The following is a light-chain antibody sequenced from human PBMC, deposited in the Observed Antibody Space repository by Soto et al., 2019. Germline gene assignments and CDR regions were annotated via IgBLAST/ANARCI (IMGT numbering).Light chain of an antibody. J-gene: IGKJ1*01. CDR1: QYIHNY. CDR3: HQSNSYPCT. CDR2: EAA. Sequence: DIQMTQSPSTLSASVGDRVTITCRASQYIHNYLAWYQQKPGEAPKLLIYEAANLESGVPSSLSGSGTGTEFPLTTSSLKPYDFAPYYRHQSNSYPCTFGQGTRVEI. V-gene: IGKV1-5*03.